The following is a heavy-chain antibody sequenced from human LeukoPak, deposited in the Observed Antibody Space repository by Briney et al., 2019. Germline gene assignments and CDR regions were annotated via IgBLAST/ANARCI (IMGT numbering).Heavy chain of an antibody. CDR2: INSDGSST. CDR1: GFTFSSNW. Sequence: PGGSLRLSCAASGFTFSSNWMHWVRQAPGKGLVWVSRINSDGSSTVYADSVKGRFTISRDNAKNTLYLQMNSLRAGDTAVYYCARSYAYCGGDCYSEEDHAFDIWGQGTMVTVSS. J-gene: IGHJ3*02. D-gene: IGHD2-21*02. CDR3: ARSYAYCGGDCYSEEDHAFDI. V-gene: IGHV3-74*01.